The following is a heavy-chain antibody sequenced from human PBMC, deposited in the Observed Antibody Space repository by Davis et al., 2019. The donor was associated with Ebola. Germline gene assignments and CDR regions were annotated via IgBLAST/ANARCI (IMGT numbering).Heavy chain of an antibody. CDR2: INNSGRT. Sequence: GSLRLSCAASGFTFSNYGMHWVRQAPGKGLEWIGEINNSGRTNYNPSLKSRVTISVDASKKQFSLKLNSVTAADTAVYYCARGYYFAIAVAGYYFDYWGQGTLVTVSS. CDR3: ARGYYFAIAVAGYYFDY. V-gene: IGHV4-34*01. CDR1: GFTFSNYG. D-gene: IGHD6-19*01. J-gene: IGHJ4*02.